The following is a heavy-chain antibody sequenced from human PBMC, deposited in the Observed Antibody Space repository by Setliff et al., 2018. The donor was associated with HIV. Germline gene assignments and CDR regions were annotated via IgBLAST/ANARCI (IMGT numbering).Heavy chain of an antibody. D-gene: IGHD3-3*01. Sequence: PLETLSLTCDVYGGSFSGYYWSWIRQPPGKGLEWIGEINHSGSTNYNPSLKSRVTISVDTSKNQFSLKLSSVTAADTAVYYCARTRSDFWSGYSPHYYYYMDVWGKGTTVTVSS. J-gene: IGHJ6*03. V-gene: IGHV4-34*01. CDR1: GGSFSGYY. CDR2: INHSGST. CDR3: ARTRSDFWSGYSPHYYYYMDV.